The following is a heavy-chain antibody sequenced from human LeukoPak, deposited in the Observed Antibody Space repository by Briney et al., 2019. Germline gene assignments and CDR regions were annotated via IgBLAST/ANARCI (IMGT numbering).Heavy chain of an antibody. CDR1: GFTFSSYG. Sequence: PGGSLRLSCAASGFTFSSYGMHWVRQAPGKGLEWMAFIRYDGSNKYYADSVKGRFTISRDNSKNTLYLQMNSLRAEDTAVYYCAKDLYCSGGSCYPYGMDVWGQGTTVTVSS. CDR2: IRYDGSNK. D-gene: IGHD2-15*01. V-gene: IGHV3-30*02. CDR3: AKDLYCSGGSCYPYGMDV. J-gene: IGHJ6*02.